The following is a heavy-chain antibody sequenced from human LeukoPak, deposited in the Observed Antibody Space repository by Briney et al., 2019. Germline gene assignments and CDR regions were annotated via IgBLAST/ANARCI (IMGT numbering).Heavy chain of an antibody. V-gene: IGHV3-30*02. CDR3: AKDQKRGYSYGYLFYYYYMDV. J-gene: IGHJ6*03. D-gene: IGHD5-18*01. CDR1: GFTFDDYG. Sequence: GGSLRLSCAASGFTFDDYGMSWVRQAPGKGLEWVAFVRYDGSKKYYTNSVKGRFTISRDNSKNTLYLQMNSLRAEDTAVYYCAKDQKRGYSYGYLFYYYYMDVWGKGTTVTISS. CDR2: VRYDGSKK.